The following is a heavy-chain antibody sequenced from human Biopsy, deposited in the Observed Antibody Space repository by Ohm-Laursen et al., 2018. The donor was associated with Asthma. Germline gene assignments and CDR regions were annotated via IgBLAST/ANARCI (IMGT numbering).Heavy chain of an antibody. J-gene: IGHJ5*02. Sequence: SVKVSCNASGYTFIGCHIHWMRQAPGQGLEWMGRINPNSGGTNYAQKFQGRVTMTKDTSISTAYMEVSRLRSDDTAVYYCARGQKSAGDRWFDPWGQGTLVTVSS. D-gene: IGHD6-13*01. CDR3: ARGQKSAGDRWFDP. CDR2: INPNSGGT. CDR1: GYTFIGCH. V-gene: IGHV1-2*06.